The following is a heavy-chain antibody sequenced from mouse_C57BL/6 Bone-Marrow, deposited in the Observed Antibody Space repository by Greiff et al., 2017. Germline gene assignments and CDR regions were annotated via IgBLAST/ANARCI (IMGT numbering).Heavy chain of an antibody. V-gene: IGHV5-12*01. CDR3: ARHDYSNAWFAY. Sequence: EVQLVESGGGLVQPGGSLKLSCAASGFTFSDYYMYWVRQTPEKRLEWVAYISNGGGSTYYPDTVKGRFTISRDNAKNTLYLQMSRLKSEDTAMYYCARHDYSNAWFAYWGQGTLVTVSA. J-gene: IGHJ3*01. D-gene: IGHD2-5*01. CDR2: ISNGGGST. CDR1: GFTFSDYY.